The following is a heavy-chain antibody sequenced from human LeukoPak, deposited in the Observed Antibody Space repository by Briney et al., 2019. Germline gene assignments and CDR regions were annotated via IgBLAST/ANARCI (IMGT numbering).Heavy chain of an antibody. V-gene: IGHV3-21*01. CDR1: GFTFSNAW. D-gene: IGHD3-16*01. Sequence: GGSLRLSCAASGFTFSNAWMNWVRQAPGKGLEWVSSISSSSSYIYYADSVKGRFTISRDNAKNSLYLQMNSLRAEDTAVYYCARGPYDYVWGSYGYFDYWGQGTLVTVSS. J-gene: IGHJ4*02. CDR2: ISSSSSYI. CDR3: ARGPYDYVWGSYGYFDY.